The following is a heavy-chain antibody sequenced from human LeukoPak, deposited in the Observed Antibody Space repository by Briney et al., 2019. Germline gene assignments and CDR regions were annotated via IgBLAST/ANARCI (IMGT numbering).Heavy chain of an antibody. D-gene: IGHD7-27*01. CDR1: GYTFTGYY. J-gene: IGHJ6*04. CDR2: INPNSGNT. CDR3: ARGWGEPSEMDV. V-gene: IGHV1-8*03. Sequence: ASVKVSCKXSGYTFTGYYMHWVRQAPGQGLEWMGWINPNSGNTGYAQKFQGRVTITRNTSISTAYMELSSLRSEDTAVYYCARGWGEPSEMDVWGKGTTVTVSS.